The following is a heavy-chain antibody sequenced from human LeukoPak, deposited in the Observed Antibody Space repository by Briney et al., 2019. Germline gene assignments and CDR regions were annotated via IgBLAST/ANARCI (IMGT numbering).Heavy chain of an antibody. V-gene: IGHV4-39*07. CDR2: IYHDGST. J-gene: IGHJ5*02. CDR3: ARDSGGWFDP. CDR1: GGSISSSTYY. Sequence: SETLSLTCTVSGGSISSSTYYWGWIRQPPGKGLEWIGNIYHDGSTYYNPSLKSRVTISVDRSKNQFSLKLSSVTAADTAVYYCARDSGGWFDPWGQGTLVTVSS.